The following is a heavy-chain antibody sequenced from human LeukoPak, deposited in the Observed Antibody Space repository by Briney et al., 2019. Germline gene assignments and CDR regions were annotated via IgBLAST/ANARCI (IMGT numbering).Heavy chain of an antibody. J-gene: IGHJ3*02. CDR1: GGSISSGDYY. Sequence: SETLSLTCTVSGGSISSGDYYWSWIRQPPGKGLEWIGYIYYSGSTYYNPSLKSRVTISVDTSKNQFSLRLSSVTDADTAVYYCALSITTTVTTNAFDIWGQGTMVTVSS. D-gene: IGHD4-17*01. CDR3: ALSITTTVTTNAFDI. V-gene: IGHV4-30-4*01. CDR2: IYYSGST.